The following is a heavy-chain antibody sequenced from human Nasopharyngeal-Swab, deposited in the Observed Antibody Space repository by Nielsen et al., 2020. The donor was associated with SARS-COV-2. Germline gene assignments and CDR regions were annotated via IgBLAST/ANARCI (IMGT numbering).Heavy chain of an antibody. Sequence: GGSLRLSYAASGFTFSSHWMHWVRQAPGKGLVWVSRISEDGSITTYADSVKGRFTISRDNAKNTLFLQMHSLRADDTAIYYCASQLGHPDSWGQGTLVTVSS. CDR3: ASQLGHPDS. D-gene: IGHD2-2*01. CDR1: GFTFSSHW. V-gene: IGHV3-74*01. J-gene: IGHJ4*02. CDR2: ISEDGSIT.